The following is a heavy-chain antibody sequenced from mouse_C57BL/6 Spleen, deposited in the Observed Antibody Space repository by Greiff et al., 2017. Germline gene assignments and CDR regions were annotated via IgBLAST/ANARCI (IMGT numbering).Heavy chain of an antibody. Sequence: VQLQQSGAELVRPGASVTLSCKASGYTFTNYEMHWVKQTPVHGLEWIGAIDPETGGTAYNQKFKGKAILTADKSSSTAYMELRSLTSEDSAVYYCTRSGTTALFDYWGQGTTLTVSS. CDR3: TRSGTTALFDY. CDR2: IDPETGGT. CDR1: GYTFTNYE. V-gene: IGHV1-15*01. J-gene: IGHJ2*01. D-gene: IGHD1-2*01.